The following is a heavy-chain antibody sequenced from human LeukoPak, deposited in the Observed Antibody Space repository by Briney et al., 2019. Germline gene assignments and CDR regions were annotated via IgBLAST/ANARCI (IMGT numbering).Heavy chain of an antibody. D-gene: IGHD1-14*01. Sequence: AGESLKISCKGSGYIFTSYWIGWVRQMPGKGLEWMGIIYPGDSDTRYSPSFQGQVTISADKSISTAYLQWSSLKASDTAMYYCARRSHPYGKPIDYWGQGTLVTVSS. CDR3: ARRSHPYGKPIDY. J-gene: IGHJ4*02. CDR2: IYPGDSDT. CDR1: GYIFTSYW. V-gene: IGHV5-51*01.